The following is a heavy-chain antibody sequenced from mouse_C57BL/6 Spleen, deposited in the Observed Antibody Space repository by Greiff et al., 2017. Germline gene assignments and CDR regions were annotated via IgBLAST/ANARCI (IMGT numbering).Heavy chain of an antibody. Sequence: QVQLQQPGAELVRPGSSVKLSCKASGYTFTSYWMDWVKQRPGQGLEWIGNIYPSDSETHYNQKFKDKATLTVDKSSSTAYMQLSSLTSEDSAVYYCARSDRLLRSLYAMDYWGQGTSVTVSS. D-gene: IGHD1-1*01. J-gene: IGHJ4*01. CDR3: ARSDRLLRSLYAMDY. CDR2: IYPSDSET. CDR1: GYTFTSYW. V-gene: IGHV1-61*01.